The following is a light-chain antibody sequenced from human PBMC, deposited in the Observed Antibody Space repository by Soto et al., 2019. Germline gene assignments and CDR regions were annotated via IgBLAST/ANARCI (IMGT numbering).Light chain of an antibody. V-gene: IGLV2-8*01. CDR1: SSDVGGYNY. CDR3: TSYAGGNNV. Sequence: QSVLTQPPSASGSPGQSVTISCTGTSSDVGGYNYVPWYQQYPGKVPKLMIYEVNKRPSGVPDRFSGSKSGNTASLTVSGLQAEDEADYYCTSYAGGNNVFGTGTKVTVL. J-gene: IGLJ1*01. CDR2: EVN.